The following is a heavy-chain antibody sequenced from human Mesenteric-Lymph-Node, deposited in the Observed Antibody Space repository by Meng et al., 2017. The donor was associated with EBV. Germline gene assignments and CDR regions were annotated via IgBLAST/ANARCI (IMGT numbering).Heavy chain of an antibody. J-gene: IGHJ4*02. V-gene: IGHV4-39*07. CDR2: IYYRGST. CDR1: GDSISSSTNY. D-gene: IGHD5-24*01. Sequence: QLQLQESGPGLVKPSETLSLTCTVSGDSISSSTNYWGWIRQPPGKGLEWIGTIYYRGSTYSNPSLKSRVTISLDTSKNQFSLKLSSVTAADTAVYYCARDQATISFFDYWGQGTLVTVS. CDR3: ARDQATISFFDY.